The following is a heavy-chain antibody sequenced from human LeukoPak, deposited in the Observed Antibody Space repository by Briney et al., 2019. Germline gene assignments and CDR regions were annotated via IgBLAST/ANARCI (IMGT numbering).Heavy chain of an antibody. CDR3: ARGGYGSTGTTIPIDY. CDR2: IYYSGST. D-gene: IGHD3-10*01. CDR1: GGSISSGGYY. J-gene: IGHJ4*02. V-gene: IGHV4-31*03. Sequence: PSQTLSLTCTVSGGSISSGGYYWSWIRQHPGKGLEWIGYIYYSGSTYYNPSLKSRVTISVDTSKNQFSLKLSSVTAADTAVYYCARGGYGSTGTTIPIDYWGQGTLVTVSS.